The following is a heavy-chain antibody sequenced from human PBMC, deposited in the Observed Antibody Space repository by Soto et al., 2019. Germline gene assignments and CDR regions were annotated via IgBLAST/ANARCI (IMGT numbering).Heavy chain of an antibody. D-gene: IGHD6-19*01. CDR3: ARVPAVAGP. J-gene: IGHJ5*02. V-gene: IGHV1-69*02. Sequence: SVKVSRKACRGTLCSYTISWVRQAPGQGLEWMGRIIPILGIANYAQKFQGRVTITADKSTSTAYMELSSLRSEDTAVYYCARVPAVAGPWGQGTLVTVSS. CDR2: IIPILGIA. CDR1: RGTLCSYT.